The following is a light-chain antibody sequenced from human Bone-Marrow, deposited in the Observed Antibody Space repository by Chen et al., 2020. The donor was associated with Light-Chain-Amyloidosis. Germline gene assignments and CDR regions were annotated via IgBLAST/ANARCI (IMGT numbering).Light chain of an antibody. V-gene: IGLV3-21*02. CDR1: NIGSTS. J-gene: IGLJ3*02. CDR2: DDS. Sequence: SYVLTQPSSGAVAPGQTATIACGGNNIGSTSVHWYQPTPGQAPLLVVYDDSDRPSGIPERLSGSNSGNTATLTISRVEAGDEADYYCQVWDRSSDRPVFGGGTKLTVL. CDR3: QVWDRSSDRPV.